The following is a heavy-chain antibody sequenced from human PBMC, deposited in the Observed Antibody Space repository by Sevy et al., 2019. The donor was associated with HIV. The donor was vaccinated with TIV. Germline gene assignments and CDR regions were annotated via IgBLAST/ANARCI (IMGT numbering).Heavy chain of an antibody. V-gene: IGHV1-18*01. CDR2: ISAYNGNT. J-gene: IGHJ4*02. CDR1: GYTFTSYG. Sequence: ASVKVSCKASGYTFTSYGISWVRQAPGQGLEWMGWISAYNGNTNYAQKLQGRVTMTTDTSTSTAYMELSSLRSDDTAVYYCARVGIAARDDYYFDYWGQGTLVTVSS. CDR3: ARVGIAARDDYYFDY. D-gene: IGHD6-6*01.